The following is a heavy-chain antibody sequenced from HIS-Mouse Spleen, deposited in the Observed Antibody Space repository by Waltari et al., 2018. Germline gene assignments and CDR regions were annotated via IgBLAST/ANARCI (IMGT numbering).Heavy chain of an antibody. D-gene: IGHD1-26*01. V-gene: IGHV1-2*02. CDR2: INPNGGGT. J-gene: IGHJ4*02. CDR3: ARALPTTFDY. CDR1: GYTFTGYY. Sequence: QVQLVQSGAEVKKPGASVKVSCNASGYTFTGYYMHWVRQAPGQGLEWMGWINPNGGGTNYAQKFQGRVTMTRDTSISTAYMELSRLRSDDTAVYYCARALPTTFDYWGQGTLVTVSS.